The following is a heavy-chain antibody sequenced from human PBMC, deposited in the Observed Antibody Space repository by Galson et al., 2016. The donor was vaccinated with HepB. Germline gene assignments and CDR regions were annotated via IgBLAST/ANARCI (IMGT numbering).Heavy chain of an antibody. V-gene: IGHV1-18*01. J-gene: IGHJ4*02. Sequence: ASGYTFKSFGISWVRQAPGQGLEWLGWISAHNGNTNYAQTLQGRVTMTTDAFTTTAYMELRSLRSDDTAVYYCAREGWYLDYWGQGTLVTVSS. D-gene: IGHD2-15*01. CDR1: GYTFKSFG. CDR2: ISAHNGNT. CDR3: AREGWYLDY.